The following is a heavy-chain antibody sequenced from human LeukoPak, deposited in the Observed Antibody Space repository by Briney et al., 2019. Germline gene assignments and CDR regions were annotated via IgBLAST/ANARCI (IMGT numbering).Heavy chain of an antibody. D-gene: IGHD2-15*01. CDR1: GGSISSSSYY. CDR3: ARAVVPVWDFDY. J-gene: IGHJ4*02. V-gene: IGHV4-39*01. CDR2: IYYSGST. Sequence: PSDTLSLTCTVSGGSISSSSYYWGWIRQPPGKGLEWIGSIYYSGSTYYNPSLKSRVTISVDTSKNQFSLKLSSVTAADTAVYYCARAVVPVWDFDYWGQGTLVTVSS.